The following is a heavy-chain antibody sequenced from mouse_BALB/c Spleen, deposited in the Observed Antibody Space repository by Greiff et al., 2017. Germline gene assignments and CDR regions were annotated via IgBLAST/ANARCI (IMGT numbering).Heavy chain of an antibody. CDR3: DEKGEWGFAY. J-gene: IGHJ3*01. CDR1: GFSLTSYG. V-gene: IGHV2-5-1*01. D-gene: IGHD1-3*01. CDR2: IWSGGST. Sequence: QVQLKESGPSLVQPSQSLSITCTVSGFSLTSYGVHWVRQSPGQGLEWLGVIWSGGSTDYNAAFMSRLSITKDNSKGQVFLKMNSLQADDTAIYYCDEKGEWGFAYWGQGTLVTVSA.